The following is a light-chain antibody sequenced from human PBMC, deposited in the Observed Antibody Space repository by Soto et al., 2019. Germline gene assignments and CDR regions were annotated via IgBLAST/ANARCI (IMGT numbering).Light chain of an antibody. V-gene: IGKV3-15*01. CDR2: GAS. Sequence: EIVMTQSPATLSVSPGERATLSCRASQSISTNLAWYQQKPGQAPRLLISGASTRATGITARFSGSGSGTEFTLTISSLQSEDFAVYYCQQYNSWPPLTFGGGTKVEIK. CDR3: QQYNSWPPLT. J-gene: IGKJ4*01. CDR1: QSISTN.